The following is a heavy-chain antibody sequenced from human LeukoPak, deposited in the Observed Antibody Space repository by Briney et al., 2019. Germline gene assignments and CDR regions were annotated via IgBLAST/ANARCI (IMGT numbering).Heavy chain of an antibody. V-gene: IGHV3-23*01. CDR1: GFTFSSYA. D-gene: IGHD3-10*01. CDR3: AKGNPHYTSYYYGSGSPRNAFDI. Sequence: GGSLRLSCAASGFTFSSYAMSWVRQAPGKGLEWVSAISGSGGSTYYADSVKGRFTISRDNSKNTLYLQMNSLRAEDTAVYYCAKGNPHYTSYYYGSGSPRNAFDIWGQGTMVTVSS. J-gene: IGHJ3*02. CDR2: ISGSGGST.